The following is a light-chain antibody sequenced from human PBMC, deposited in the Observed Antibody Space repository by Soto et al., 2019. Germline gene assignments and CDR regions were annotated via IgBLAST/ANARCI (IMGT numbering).Light chain of an antibody. V-gene: IGKV1-6*01. J-gene: IGKJ1*01. CDR3: VQNYNYPPT. CDR2: AAS. Sequence: AIQMTQSPSSLSAXVGDRVTLTCRASQDIRNDLGWYQQKPGMAPRFLIYAASNLQSGVPSRFSGSGSGTDFTLTISSLQPEDFATYYCVQNYNYPPTFGQGTKVDIK. CDR1: QDIRND.